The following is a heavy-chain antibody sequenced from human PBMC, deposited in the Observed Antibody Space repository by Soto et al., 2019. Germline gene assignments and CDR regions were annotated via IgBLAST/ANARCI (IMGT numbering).Heavy chain of an antibody. CDR1: GFTFTSSA. V-gene: IGHV1-58*02. D-gene: IGHD3-3*01. CDR3: AADALYYDLWSGLPDAFDI. CDR2: IVVGSGNT. Sequence: SVKVSCKASGFTFTSSAMQWVRQARGQRLEWIGWIVVGSGNTNYAQKFQERVTITRDMSTSTAYMELSSLRSEDTAVYYCAADALYYDLWSGLPDAFDIWGQGTMVTGSS. J-gene: IGHJ3*02.